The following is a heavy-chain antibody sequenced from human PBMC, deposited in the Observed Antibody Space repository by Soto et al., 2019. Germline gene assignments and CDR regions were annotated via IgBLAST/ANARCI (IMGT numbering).Heavy chain of an antibody. D-gene: IGHD3-22*01. CDR1: GYTFTSYY. CDR2: INPSGGST. CDR3: VRDGRNYYDSGGYYSEGPL. J-gene: IGHJ4*02. Sequence: GASVKVSCKASGYTFTSYYMHWVRQAPGQGLEWMGIINPSGGSTSYAQKFQGRVTMTRDTSTSTVYMELSSLRSEDTAVFYCVRDGRNYYDSGGYYSEGPLWGQGTLVTVSS. V-gene: IGHV1-46*01.